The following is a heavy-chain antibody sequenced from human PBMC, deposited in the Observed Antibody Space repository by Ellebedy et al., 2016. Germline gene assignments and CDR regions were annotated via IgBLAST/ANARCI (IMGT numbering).Heavy chain of an antibody. CDR2: IKQDGSEK. V-gene: IGHV3-7*01. D-gene: IGHD6-19*01. J-gene: IGHJ4*02. CDR3: AREGSGWNSLDY. CDR1: GFTFGDFA. Sequence: GGSLRLSXTASGFTFGDFAINWFRQAPGKGLEWVANIKQDGSEKYSVDSLKGRFTISRDNAKNSLYLQMDSLRAEDTAVYYCAREGSGWNSLDYWGQGTLVTVSS.